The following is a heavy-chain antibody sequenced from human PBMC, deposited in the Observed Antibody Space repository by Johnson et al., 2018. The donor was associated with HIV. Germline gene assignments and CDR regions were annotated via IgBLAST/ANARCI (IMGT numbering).Heavy chain of an antibody. D-gene: IGHD3-3*01. CDR2: ISGSGGST. CDR3: ITIFGVVGKAYDAFDI. J-gene: IGHJ3*02. V-gene: IGHV3-23*04. Sequence: VQLVESGGGLVQPGGSLRLSCAASGFTFDDYGMSWVRQAPGKGLEWVSAISGSGGSTYYADSVKGRFTISRDNSKNTLYLQMNSLRAEDTAVGVCITIFGVVGKAYDAFDIWGQGTMVTVSS. CDR1: GFTFDDYG.